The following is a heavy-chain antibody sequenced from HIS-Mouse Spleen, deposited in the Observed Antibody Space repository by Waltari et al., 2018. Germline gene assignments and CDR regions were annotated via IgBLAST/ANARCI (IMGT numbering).Heavy chain of an antibody. V-gene: IGHV4-39*07. CDR2: IYYSGRT. J-gene: IGHJ2*01. D-gene: IGHD6-13*01. Sequence: QLQLQESGPGLVKPSETLSLTCTVSGGSISSSSYYWGWIRQPPGKGLEWIGSIYYSGRTYYTPSLKSRVTISVYTSKNQFSLKLSSVTAADTAVYYCAREIPYSSSWYDWYFDLWGRGTLVTVSS. CDR1: GGSISSSSYY. CDR3: AREIPYSSSWYDWYFDL.